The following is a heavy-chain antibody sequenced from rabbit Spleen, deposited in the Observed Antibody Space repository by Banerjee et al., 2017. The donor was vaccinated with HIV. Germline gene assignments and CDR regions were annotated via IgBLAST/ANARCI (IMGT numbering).Heavy chain of an antibody. J-gene: IGHJ3*01. CDR1: GVSFSFSSY. CDR3: AREKSGDYGYDL. V-gene: IGHV1S40*01. Sequence: QSLEESGGDLVKPGASLTLTCTASGVSFSFSSYMCWVRQAPGKGLEWIACIDIGSSGFTYFATWAKGRFTSSKTSSTTVTLQVTSLTAADTATYFCAREKSGDYGYDLWGQGTLVTVS. D-gene: IGHD6-1*01. CDR2: IDIGSSGFT.